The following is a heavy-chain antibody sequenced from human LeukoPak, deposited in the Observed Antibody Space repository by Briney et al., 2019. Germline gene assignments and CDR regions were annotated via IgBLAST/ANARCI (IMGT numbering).Heavy chain of an antibody. CDR3: TRGARNDFWSGFNWFDP. V-gene: IGHV4-38-2*02. Sequence: SETLSLTCTVSDYSISSGHYWGWIRQPPGKGLGWIGSFYQGGSTYYNSSLKSRVTISADTSKNQFSLKLTSVTAADTAVYYCTRGARNDFWSGFNWFDPWGQGTLVTVSS. CDR2: FYQGGST. J-gene: IGHJ5*02. D-gene: IGHD3-3*01. CDR1: DYSISSGHY.